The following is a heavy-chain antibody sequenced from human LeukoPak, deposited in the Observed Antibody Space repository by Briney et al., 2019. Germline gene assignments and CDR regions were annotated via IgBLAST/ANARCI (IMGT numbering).Heavy chain of an antibody. CDR2: IYYSGST. CDR3: ARDLRSYGDYGGGSFGMDV. CDR1: GGSISSSSYY. J-gene: IGHJ6*02. V-gene: IGHV4-39*07. Sequence: SETLSLTCTVSGGSISSSSYYWGWIRQPPGKGLEWIGSIYYSGSTYYNPSLKSRVTISVDTSKNQFSLKLSSVTAADTAVYYCARDLRSYGDYGGGSFGMDVWGQGTTVTVSS. D-gene: IGHD4-17*01.